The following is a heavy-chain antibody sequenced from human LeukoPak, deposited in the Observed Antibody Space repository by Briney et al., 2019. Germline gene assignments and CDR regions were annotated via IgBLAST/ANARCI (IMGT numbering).Heavy chain of an antibody. CDR2: ISSSSGYT. Sequence: GGSLRLSCAASGFTFSDYTMNWVRLAPGKGLEWVAFISSSSGYTYYADSVKGRFTVSRDNAKNSLYLQMNSLRAEDTAVYYCAKDGGWDHCNRGSCYHDSWSQGTLVTVSS. V-gene: IGHV3-21*01. J-gene: IGHJ4*02. CDR1: GFTFSDYT. CDR3: AKDGGWDHCNRGSCYHDS. D-gene: IGHD2-15*01.